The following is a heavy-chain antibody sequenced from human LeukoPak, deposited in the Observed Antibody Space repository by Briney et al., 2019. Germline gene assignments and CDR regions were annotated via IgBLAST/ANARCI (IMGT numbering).Heavy chain of an antibody. V-gene: IGHV1-24*01. CDR1: GYTLTELS. CDR2: FDPEDGET. J-gene: IGHJ3*02. CDR3: ATSGSPGDAFDI. D-gene: IGHD2-15*01. Sequence: ASVKVSCKVSGYTLTELSMHWVRQAPGKGLEWMGGFDPEDGETIYAQKFQGRVTMTGDTSTDTAYMELSSLRSEDTAVYYCATSGSPGDAFDIWGQGTMVTVSS.